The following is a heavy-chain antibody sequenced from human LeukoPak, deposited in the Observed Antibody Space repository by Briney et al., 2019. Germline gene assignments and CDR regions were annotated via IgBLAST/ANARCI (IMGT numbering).Heavy chain of an antibody. CDR3: ARATQPAYPPLANPYYHYMDV. Sequence: PGGSLRLSCAASGFTFDDYGMSWVRQAPGKGLEWVSGINWNGGSTGYADSVKGRFTISRDNAKNSLYLQMNSLRAEDTALYHCARATQPAYPPLANPYYHYMDVWGKGTTVTVSS. J-gene: IGHJ6*03. V-gene: IGHV3-20*01. CDR2: INWNGGST. CDR1: GFTFDDYG. D-gene: IGHD1-1*01.